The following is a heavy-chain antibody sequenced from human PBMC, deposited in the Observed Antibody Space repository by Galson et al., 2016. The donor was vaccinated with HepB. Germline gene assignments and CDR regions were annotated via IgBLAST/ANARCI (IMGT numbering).Heavy chain of an antibody. CDR3: AREGVAAAGGRGYNWFDP. V-gene: IGHV3-66*01. CDR2: IYSGGST. Sequence: SLRLSCAASGFTVSSNYMSWVRQAPGKGLEWVSVIYSGGSTYYADSVKGRFTISRDNSKNTLCLQMNSLRAEDTAVYYCAREGVAAAGGRGYNWFDPWGQGTLVTVSS. D-gene: IGHD6-13*01. J-gene: IGHJ5*02. CDR1: GFTVSSNY.